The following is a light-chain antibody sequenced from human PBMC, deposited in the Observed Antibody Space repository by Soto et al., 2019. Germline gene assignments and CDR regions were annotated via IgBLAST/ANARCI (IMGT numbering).Light chain of an antibody. Sequence: QSALTQPASVSGSPGQSITISCIGSSSDVGGFNFVSWYQQHPGKAPKLMIYDVASRPSGVSNRFSGSKSDNTASLTISGLQTEDEAEYYCSSYTTSSTRLFGTGTKLTVL. J-gene: IGLJ1*01. CDR1: SSDVGGFNF. CDR2: DVA. CDR3: SSYTTSSTRL. V-gene: IGLV2-14*03.